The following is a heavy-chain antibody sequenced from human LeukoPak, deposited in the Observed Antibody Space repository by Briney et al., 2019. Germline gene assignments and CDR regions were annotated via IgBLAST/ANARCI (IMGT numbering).Heavy chain of an antibody. D-gene: IGHD3-10*01. J-gene: IGHJ6*02. CDR3: ANGARGSGRYYKGYYYYYGMDV. CDR2: ISYDGSNK. Sequence: GGSLRLSCVASGFTFSSSWMTWVRQAPGKGLEWVAVISYDGSNKYYADSVKGRFTISRDNSKNTLYLQMNSLRAEDTAVYYCANGARGSGRYYKGYYYYYGMDVWGQGTTVTVSS. CDR1: GFTFSSSW. V-gene: IGHV3-30*18.